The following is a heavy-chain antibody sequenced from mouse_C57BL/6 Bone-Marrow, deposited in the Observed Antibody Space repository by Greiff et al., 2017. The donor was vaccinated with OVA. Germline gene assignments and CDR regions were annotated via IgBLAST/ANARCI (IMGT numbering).Heavy chain of an antibody. Sequence: EVKLVESGGGLVQPKGSLKLSCAASGFSFNTYAMNWVRQAPGKGLEWVARIRSKSNNYATYYADSVKDRFTISRDDSESMVYLQMNSLKTEDTAMYYCVRNGGGSVGAMDYWGQGTSVTVAS. CDR1: GFSFNTYA. J-gene: IGHJ4*01. V-gene: IGHV10-1*01. CDR2: IRSKSNNYAT. D-gene: IGHD3-1*01. CDR3: VRNGGGSVGAMDY.